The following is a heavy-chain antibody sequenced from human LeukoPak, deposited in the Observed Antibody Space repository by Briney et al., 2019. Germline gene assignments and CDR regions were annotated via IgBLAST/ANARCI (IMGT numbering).Heavy chain of an antibody. J-gene: IGHJ3*02. CDR2: IYYSGST. D-gene: IGHD1-26*01. CDR1: GGSISSSGSY. Sequence: PSETLSLTCTVSGGSISSSGSYWGWIRQPPGKGLEWMGNIYYSGSTYYNPSLKSRVTISVETSKNQFSLTLSSVPAADTAVFYCARGGSYDTFDIWGQGTMVTVSS. V-gene: IGHV4-39*01. CDR3: ARGGSYDTFDI.